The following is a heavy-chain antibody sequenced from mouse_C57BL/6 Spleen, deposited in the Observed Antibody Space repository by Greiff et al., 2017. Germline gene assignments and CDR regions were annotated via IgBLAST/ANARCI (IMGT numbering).Heavy chain of an antibody. CDR2: IRLKSDNYAT. Sequence: QSGGGLVQPGGSMKLSCVASGFTFSNYWMNWVRQSPEKGLEWVAQIRLKSDNYATHYAESVKGRFTISRDDSKSSVYLQMNNLRAEDTGIYYCTRHYGSSYVGYFDVWGTGTTVTVSS. CDR3: TRHYGSSYVGYFDV. CDR1: GFTFSNYW. J-gene: IGHJ1*03. V-gene: IGHV6-3*01. D-gene: IGHD1-1*01.